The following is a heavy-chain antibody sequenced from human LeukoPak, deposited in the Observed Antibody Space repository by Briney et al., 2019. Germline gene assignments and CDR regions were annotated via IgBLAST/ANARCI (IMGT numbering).Heavy chain of an antibody. Sequence: GGSLRLSCAASGFTFSSYGMHWVRQAPGKGLEWVAFIRYDGSNKYYADSVKGRFTISRDNSKNTLYLQMNSLRAEDTAVYYRAKVAAALYYYDSSGYYFDYWGQGTLVTVSS. V-gene: IGHV3-30*02. CDR2: IRYDGSNK. CDR1: GFTFSSYG. J-gene: IGHJ4*02. CDR3: AKVAAALYYYDSSGYYFDY. D-gene: IGHD3-22*01.